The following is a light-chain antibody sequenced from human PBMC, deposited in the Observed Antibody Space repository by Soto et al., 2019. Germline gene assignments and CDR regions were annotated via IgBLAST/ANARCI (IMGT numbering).Light chain of an antibody. CDR2: DVS. CDR1: SSDVGGYNY. Sequence: QSVLTQPASVSGSPGQSITISCTGTSSDVGGYNYVSWYQLHPGKAPKLMIHDVSDRPSGVSNRFSGSKSGDTASLTISGLQAEDEADYYCSSYTSSSSLYVFGTGTKLTVL. CDR3: SSYTSSSSLYV. J-gene: IGLJ1*01. V-gene: IGLV2-14*01.